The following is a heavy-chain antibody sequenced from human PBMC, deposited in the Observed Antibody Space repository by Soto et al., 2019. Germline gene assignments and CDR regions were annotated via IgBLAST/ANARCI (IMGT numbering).Heavy chain of an antibody. CDR1: GGTFSSYT. V-gene: IGHV1-69*02. CDR3: ARVGYYGSGSSPLDY. D-gene: IGHD3-10*01. Sequence: QVQLVQSGAEVKKPGSSVKVSCKASGGTFSSYTISWVRQAPGQGLEWMGRIIPILGIANYAQKFQGRVTITADKSTSTAYMELSSLRSEDTAVYYCARVGYYGSGSSPLDYWGQGTLVTVSS. J-gene: IGHJ4*02. CDR2: IIPILGIA.